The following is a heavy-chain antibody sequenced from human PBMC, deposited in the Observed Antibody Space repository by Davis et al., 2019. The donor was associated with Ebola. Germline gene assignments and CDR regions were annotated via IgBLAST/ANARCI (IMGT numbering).Heavy chain of an antibody. CDR2: IKQDGSEK. Sequence: GGSLRLSCAASGFTFSSYWMSWVRQAPGKGLEWVANIKQDGSEKYYVDSVKGRFTISRDNSKNTLYLQMNSLRAEDTAVYYCAKGDYDFWSGYKAGRYGMDVWGQGTTVTVSS. V-gene: IGHV3-7*01. CDR1: GFTFSSYW. J-gene: IGHJ6*02. D-gene: IGHD3-3*01. CDR3: AKGDYDFWSGYKAGRYGMDV.